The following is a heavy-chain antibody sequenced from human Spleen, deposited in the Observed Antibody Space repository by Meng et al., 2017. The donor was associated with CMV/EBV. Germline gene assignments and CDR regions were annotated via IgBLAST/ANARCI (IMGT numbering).Heavy chain of an antibody. CDR1: GYSFTGYY. J-gene: IGHJ4*02. V-gene: IGHV1-2*02. CDR3: ARDEGHCRSTSCYFGS. CDR2: INPHSGDT. Sequence: ASEKASCKAFGYSFTGYYIQWVRQAPGQGLEWMGWINPHSGDTNYAQKFRGRVTMTRDTTFSTAYMELSRLRSDDTALYYCARDEGHCRSTSCYFGSWGQGTLVTVSS. D-gene: IGHD2-2*01.